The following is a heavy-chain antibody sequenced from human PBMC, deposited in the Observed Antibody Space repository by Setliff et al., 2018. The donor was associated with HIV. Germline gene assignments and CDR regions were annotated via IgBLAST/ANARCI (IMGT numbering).Heavy chain of an antibody. CDR1: GFTFSCYA. D-gene: IGHD6-19*01. J-gene: IGHJ6*02. Sequence: PGGSLRLSCAASGFTFSCYAMHWVRQAPGKGLEWVAVISYDGSNKYYADSVKGRFTISRDNSKNTLYLQVNSLRAEDTAVYYCARDMSAQWLGTNGMDVWGQGTTVTVSS. CDR3: ARDMSAQWLGTNGMDV. V-gene: IGHV3-30-3*01. CDR2: ISYDGSNK.